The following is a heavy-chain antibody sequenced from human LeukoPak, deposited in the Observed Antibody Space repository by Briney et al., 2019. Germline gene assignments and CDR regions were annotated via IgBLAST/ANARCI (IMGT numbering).Heavy chain of an antibody. D-gene: IGHD1-20*01. CDR1: GFTFSSYS. V-gene: IGHV3-21*01. J-gene: IGHJ4*02. Sequence: PGGSLRLSCEASGFTFSSYSMNWVRQAPGKGLEWVSCISSSSSYIYNADSVKGRFTISRDNAKNSLYLQMNSLRVEDTAVYYCARAHNWKYGTFDYWGQGTLVTVSS. CDR2: ISSSSSYI. CDR3: ARAHNWKYGTFDY.